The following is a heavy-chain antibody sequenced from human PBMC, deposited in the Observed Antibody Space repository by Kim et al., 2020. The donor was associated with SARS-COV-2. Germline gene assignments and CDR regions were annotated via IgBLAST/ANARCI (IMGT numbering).Heavy chain of an antibody. CDR1: GDSVSSNSAA. Sequence: SQTLSLTCAISGDSVSSNSAAWNWIRQSPSRGLEWLGRTYYRSKWYNDYAVSVKSRITINPDTSKNQFSLQLNSVTPEDTAVYYCARGLLLWFGELLEYFDYWGQGTLVTVSS. J-gene: IGHJ4*02. D-gene: IGHD3-10*01. CDR3: ARGLLLWFGELLEYFDY. V-gene: IGHV6-1*01. CDR2: TYYRSKWYN.